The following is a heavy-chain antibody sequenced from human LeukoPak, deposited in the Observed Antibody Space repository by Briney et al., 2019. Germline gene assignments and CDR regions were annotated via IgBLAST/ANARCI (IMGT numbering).Heavy chain of an antibody. CDR3: ARLRFLEWTNYYYYMDV. Sequence: SETLSLTCTVSGGSISISTYYWGWIRQPPGKGLGCIGSSYYDGTTYSNPSLKGRVTISVDTSKNQFSLKLSSVTAADTAVYYCARLRFLEWTNYYYYMDVWGKGTTATVSS. CDR2: SYYDGTT. D-gene: IGHD3-3*01. V-gene: IGHV4-39*01. CDR1: GGSISISTYY. J-gene: IGHJ6*03.